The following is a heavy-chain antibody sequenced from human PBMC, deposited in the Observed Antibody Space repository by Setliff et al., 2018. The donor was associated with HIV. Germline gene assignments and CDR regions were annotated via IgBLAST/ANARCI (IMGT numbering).Heavy chain of an antibody. Sequence: GGSLRLSCVVSGFIFSDHYMDWVRQAPGKGLEWVAVLSDDGSRESYADSMEGRFTISRDNSKNTLYLRMNRLRPEDTAVYYCAKVGGDGRFHYYHMDVWGKGTTVTVSS. V-gene: IGHV3-30*01. D-gene: IGHD2-21*02. CDR2: LSDDGSRE. J-gene: IGHJ6*03. CDR3: AKVGGDGRFHYYHMDV. CDR1: GFIFSDHY.